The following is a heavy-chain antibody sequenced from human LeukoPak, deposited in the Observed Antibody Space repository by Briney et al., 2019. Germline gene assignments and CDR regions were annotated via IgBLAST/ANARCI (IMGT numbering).Heavy chain of an antibody. CDR3: AREGVEMATIWLEYYFDY. D-gene: IGHD5-24*01. Sequence: PGGSLRLSCAASGFTVSSNYMSWVRQAPGKGLEWVSYISSSGSTIYYADSVKGRFTISRDNAKNSLYLQMNSLRAEDTAVYYCAREGVEMATIWLEYYFDYWGQGTLVTVSS. CDR2: ISSSGSTI. CDR1: GFTVSSNY. J-gene: IGHJ4*02. V-gene: IGHV3-11*04.